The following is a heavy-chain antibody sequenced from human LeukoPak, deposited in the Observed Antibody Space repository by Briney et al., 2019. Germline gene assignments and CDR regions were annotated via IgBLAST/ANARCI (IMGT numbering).Heavy chain of an antibody. CDR2: IYTSGST. CDR3: ARVGLAAAGSGRFDP. CDR1: GGSISSYY. Sequence: SETLSLTCTVSGGSISSYYWSWIRQPPGKGLEWIGYIYTSGSTNYNPSLKSRVTISVDTSKNQFSLKLSSVTAADTAVYYCARVGLAAAGSGRFDPWGQGTLVTVSS. V-gene: IGHV4-4*09. J-gene: IGHJ5*02. D-gene: IGHD6-13*01.